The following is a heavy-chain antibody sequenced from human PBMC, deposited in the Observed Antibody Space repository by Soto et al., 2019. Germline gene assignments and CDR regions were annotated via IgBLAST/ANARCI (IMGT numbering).Heavy chain of an antibody. CDR1: GGSMNSYY. D-gene: IGHD2-15*01. V-gene: IGHV4-59*08. J-gene: IGHJ5*02. CDR3: ARHRYCSGATCYHLDNWFDP. CDR2: IFSSGST. Sequence: PSETLSLTCTVSGGSMNSYYWGWVRQSPGKGLEWIGYIFSSGSTYYNPSLKSRVSMSIDTSKSQFSLKMNSVTAADTALYYCARHRYCSGATCYHLDNWFDPWGQGTLVTVSS.